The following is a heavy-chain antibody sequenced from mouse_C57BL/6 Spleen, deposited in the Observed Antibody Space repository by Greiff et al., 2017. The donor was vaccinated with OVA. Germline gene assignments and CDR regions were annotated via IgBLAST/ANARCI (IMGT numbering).Heavy chain of an antibody. D-gene: IGHD1-1*01. CDR2: ISSGNSTI. J-gene: IGHJ2*01. CDR3: ARRFFTTVVATGDYFDY. Sequence: EVKLVESGGGLVKPGGSLKLSCAASGFTFSAYGLHWVRQAPEQGLEWVAYISSGNSTIYYADPVKGRFTISRDNAKNTLFLQMTSLRSEDTAMYYCARRFFTTVVATGDYFDYWGQGTTRTVAS. V-gene: IGHV5-17*01. CDR1: GFTFSAYG.